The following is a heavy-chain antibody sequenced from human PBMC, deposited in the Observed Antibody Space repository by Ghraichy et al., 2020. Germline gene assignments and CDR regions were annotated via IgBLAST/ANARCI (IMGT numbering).Heavy chain of an antibody. D-gene: IGHD5-24*01. CDR1: GFSFSSYE. CDR2: IRSSAYST. Sequence: GESLNISCVTSGFSFSSYEMNWVRPAPGKGLEWVSHIRSSAYSTYYAESLKGRFTISRDNAKNSMFLQMNSLKVEDTAVYSCASTIEMATIGNCWGQGTLVTVSS. V-gene: IGHV3-48*03. CDR3: ASTIEMATIGNC. J-gene: IGHJ4*02.